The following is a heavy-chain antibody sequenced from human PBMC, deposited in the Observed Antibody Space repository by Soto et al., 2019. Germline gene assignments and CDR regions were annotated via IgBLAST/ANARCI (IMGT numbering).Heavy chain of an antibody. D-gene: IGHD1-1*01. CDR2: IYNSGRT. V-gene: IGHV4-59*08. J-gene: IGHJ4*02. CDR1: GGSISSYY. Sequence: QVQLQESGPGLVKPSETLSLTCTVSGGSISSYYWSWIRRLPGKGLEWIGYIYNSGRTNYNPSRKSRATLSAETSMNQLSMTMRSVTAADTAVYYFARRYGCSFDYWGEGTVVTVSS. CDR3: ARRYGCSFDY.